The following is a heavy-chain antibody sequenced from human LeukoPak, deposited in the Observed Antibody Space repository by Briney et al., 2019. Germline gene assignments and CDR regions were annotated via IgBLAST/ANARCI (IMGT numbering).Heavy chain of an antibody. Sequence: GGSLRLSCAASGFTFSDSYMSWIRQAPGKGLEWVSYISGSSNDINYADSVKGRFIVSRDNTKNSLFLQMNSLRVEDTAVYYCAKVLRGYRSDYFWGQGTLVTVSS. D-gene: IGHD5-18*01. CDR1: GFTFSDSY. CDR3: AKVLRGYRSDYF. CDR2: ISGSSNDI. V-gene: IGHV3-11*06. J-gene: IGHJ4*02.